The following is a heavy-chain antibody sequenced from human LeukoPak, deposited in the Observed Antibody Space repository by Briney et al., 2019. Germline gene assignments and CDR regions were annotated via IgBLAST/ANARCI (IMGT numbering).Heavy chain of an antibody. V-gene: IGHV3-30*18. CDR2: ISYDGSNK. CDR3: AKAYYYDSTGYAREGYFDY. CDR1: GFTFSSYG. Sequence: PGRSLRLSCAAYGFTFSSYGMHWGRQAPGKGLEWVAVISYDGSNKYYADSVKGRFTISRDNSKNTLYLQMNSLRAEDTAVYYCAKAYYYDSTGYAREGYFDYWGQGTLVTVSS. D-gene: IGHD3-22*01. J-gene: IGHJ4*02.